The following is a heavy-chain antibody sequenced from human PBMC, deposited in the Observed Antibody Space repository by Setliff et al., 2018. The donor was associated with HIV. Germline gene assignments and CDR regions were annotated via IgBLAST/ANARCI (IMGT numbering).Heavy chain of an antibody. CDR1: GFTFSDHY. V-gene: IGHV3-72*01. J-gene: IGHJ5*02. D-gene: IGHD3-10*01. CDR2: TKNKDNSFTT. Sequence: PGGSLRLSCAASGFTFSDHYMDRVRQAPGKGLEWVGRTKNKDNSFTTEYAASVKGRFTISRDDSKNSLSLHMNSLKTEDTAVYYCAVWIREVISWGRGTLVTVSS. CDR3: AVWIREVIS.